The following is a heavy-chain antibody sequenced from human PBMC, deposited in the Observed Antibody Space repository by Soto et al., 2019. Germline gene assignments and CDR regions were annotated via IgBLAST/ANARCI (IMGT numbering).Heavy chain of an antibody. Sequence: QVQLQESGPGLVKPSQTLSLTCTVSGGSISSGGYYWSWLRQHPGKGLEWIGYIYYSGSTYYNPSLKSRVTISVDTSQNQFSLKLSAVTAAGTAVYYCAGAPPYSSSWYFPPLDYWGQGTLVPVSS. CDR3: AGAPPYSSSWYFPPLDY. CDR1: GGSISSGGYY. D-gene: IGHD6-13*01. V-gene: IGHV4-31*03. CDR2: IYYSGST. J-gene: IGHJ4*02.